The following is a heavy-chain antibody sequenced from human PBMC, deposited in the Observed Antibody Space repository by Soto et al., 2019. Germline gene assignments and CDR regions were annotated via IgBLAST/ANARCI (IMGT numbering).Heavy chain of an antibody. CDR3: AREAMRDLWSHGLDV. CDR1: GFTFSSYA. J-gene: IGHJ6*02. Sequence: GGSLRLSCAASGFTFSSYAMNWVRQTQEKGLEWVSSISSTSSYTHYSDSVKDRFTISRDNANNSLFLQMNSLRAEDTAVYYCAREAMRDLWSHGLDVWGQGTTVTVSS. D-gene: IGHD3-3*01. CDR2: ISSTSSYT. V-gene: IGHV3-21*04.